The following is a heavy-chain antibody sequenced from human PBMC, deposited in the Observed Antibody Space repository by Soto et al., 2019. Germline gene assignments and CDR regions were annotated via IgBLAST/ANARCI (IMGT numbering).Heavy chain of an antibody. V-gene: IGHV3-30*03. Sequence: PGGSLRLSCAASGFTFSSYGMHWFRQTPGKGLEWVAVISHDGRNIRYADSVKGRFTISRDNSKNTLYLQMNSLRPEDTAVFYCARDPGRSYGPDWGQGNLVTVSS. J-gene: IGHJ4*02. CDR3: ARDPGRSYGPD. CDR2: ISHDGRNI. CDR1: GFTFSSYG. D-gene: IGHD1-26*01.